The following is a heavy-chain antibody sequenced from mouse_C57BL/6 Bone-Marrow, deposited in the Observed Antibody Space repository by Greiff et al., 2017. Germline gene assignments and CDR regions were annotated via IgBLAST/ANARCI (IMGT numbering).Heavy chain of an antibody. V-gene: IGHV5-17*01. CDR2: ICRGSSTI. J-gene: IGHJ4*01. Sequence: EVQLVESGGGLVKPGGSLKLSCAASGFTFSDYGMHWVRQAPEQGLEWVAYICRGSSTIYYADTVKGRFTITRDNANTTLFLQITSLRSEDTAMYYCASAYYCNYERERDYWGQGTTLTVSS. D-gene: IGHD2-10*01. CDR3: ASAYYCNYERERDY. CDR1: GFTFSDYG.